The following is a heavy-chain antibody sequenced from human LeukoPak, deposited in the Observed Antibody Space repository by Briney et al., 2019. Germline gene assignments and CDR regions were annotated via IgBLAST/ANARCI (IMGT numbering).Heavy chain of an antibody. V-gene: IGHV5-51*01. CDR3: ARQGGIAGTTAGNYFDY. D-gene: IGHD1-26*01. J-gene: IGHJ4*02. CDR1: GYTFTYYW. Sequence: GESLKISFKASGYTFTYYWIGWVRQMPGKGLEWMGIIYPGDSDTRYSPPFQGQVTISADNSIRTAYLQWSSLKASHTAMYYCARQGGIAGTTAGNYFDYWGQGTLVTVSS. CDR2: IYPGDSDT.